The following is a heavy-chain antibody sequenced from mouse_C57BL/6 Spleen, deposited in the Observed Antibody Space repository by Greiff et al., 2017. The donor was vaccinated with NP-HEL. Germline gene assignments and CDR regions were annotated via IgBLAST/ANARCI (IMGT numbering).Heavy chain of an antibody. V-gene: IGHV3-6*01. CDR2: ISYDGSN. D-gene: IGHD2-5*01. Sequence: DVQLQESGPGLVKPSQSLSLTCSVTGYSITSGYYWNWIRQFPGNKLEWMGYISYDGSNNYNPSLKNRISITRDTSKNQFFLKLNSVTTEDTATYYCARVSAYYSNYGFAYWGQGTLVTVSA. J-gene: IGHJ3*01. CDR1: GYSITSGYY. CDR3: ARVSAYYSNYGFAY.